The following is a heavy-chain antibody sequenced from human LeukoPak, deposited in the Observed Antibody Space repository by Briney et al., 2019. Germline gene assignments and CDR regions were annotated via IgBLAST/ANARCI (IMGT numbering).Heavy chain of an antibody. V-gene: IGHV1-18*01. Sequence: ASVKVSCKASAYTFTDYGINWVRQAPGHGLEWMGWVSPYNGDTRYTQKLQGRVTLTTDTSTSTAYMELRSLRSDDTAVYYCARDRGSSSWYYWFDPWGQGTLVTVSS. CDR2: VSPYNGDT. CDR3: ARDRGSSSWYYWFDP. D-gene: IGHD6-13*01. CDR1: AYTFTDYG. J-gene: IGHJ5*02.